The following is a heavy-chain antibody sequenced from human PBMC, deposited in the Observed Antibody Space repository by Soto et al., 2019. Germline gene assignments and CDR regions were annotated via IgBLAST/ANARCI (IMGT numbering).Heavy chain of an antibody. Sequence: ASVKVSCKASGYTFTGYYMHWVRQAPGQGLEWMGWINPNSGGTNYAQKFQGWVTMTRDTSISTAYMELSRLRSDDTAMYYCARAPDYGDSDYYYGMDVWGQGTTVTVSS. CDR1: GYTFTGYY. J-gene: IGHJ6*02. CDR3: ARAPDYGDSDYYYGMDV. V-gene: IGHV1-2*04. D-gene: IGHD4-17*01. CDR2: INPNSGGT.